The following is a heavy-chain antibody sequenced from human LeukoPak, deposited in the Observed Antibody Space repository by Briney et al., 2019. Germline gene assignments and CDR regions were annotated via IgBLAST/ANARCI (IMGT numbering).Heavy chain of an antibody. CDR3: ARAPRITIFGVAPTSYYYYMDV. Sequence: PSETLSLTCAVYGGSFSGYYWSWIRQPPGKGLEWIGEINHSGSTNYNPSLKSRVTISVDTSKNQFSLKLSSVTAADTAVYYCARAPRITIFGVAPTSYYYYMDVWGKETTVTVSS. V-gene: IGHV4-34*01. J-gene: IGHJ6*03. D-gene: IGHD3-3*01. CDR2: INHSGST. CDR1: GGSFSGYY.